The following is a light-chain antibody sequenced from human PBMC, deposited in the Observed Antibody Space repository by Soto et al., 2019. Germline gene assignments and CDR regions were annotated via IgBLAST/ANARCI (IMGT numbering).Light chain of an antibody. CDR3: HQYGSSPGT. Sequence: IVFTQCPAILSLSPGERATLSCRTSQSVESMYLAWYQQRPGQAPRLLIYGASNRPRGIPDRFSGSGSGTDFTLTISSLEPEDFAAYFCHQYGSSPGTFGQGTKVDIK. CDR2: GAS. V-gene: IGKV3-20*01. CDR1: QSVESMY. J-gene: IGKJ1*01.